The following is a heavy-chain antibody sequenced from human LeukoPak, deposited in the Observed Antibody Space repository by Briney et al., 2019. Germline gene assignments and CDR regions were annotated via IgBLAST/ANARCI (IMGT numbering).Heavy chain of an antibody. J-gene: IGHJ6*02. D-gene: IGHD6-19*01. CDR1: GFTFDDYA. Sequence: PGGSLRLSCAASGFTFDDYAIHWVRHAPGKGLEWVSGISWNSGSIGYADSVKDRFTISRDNAKNYLYLQMNSLRAEATALYYCAKDRVAGYYYGMDVWGQGTTVTVSS. CDR3: AKDRVAGYYYGMDV. CDR2: ISWNSGSI. V-gene: IGHV3-9*01.